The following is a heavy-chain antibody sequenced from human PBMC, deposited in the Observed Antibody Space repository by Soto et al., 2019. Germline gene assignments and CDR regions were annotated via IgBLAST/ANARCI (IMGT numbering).Heavy chain of an antibody. Sequence: EVQLLESGGGLVQPGGSLRLSCAASGFTFGRYAMSWVRQAPGKGLEWVSSISASGGSTYYADSVKDHFTISRDSSKNTVFLQMNSLRAEDTAKYYCAKDRWRDGDHAGLDAFDVWGQGTMVTVSS. CDR1: GFTFGRYA. D-gene: IGHD4-17*01. CDR3: AKDRWRDGDHAGLDAFDV. V-gene: IGHV3-23*01. J-gene: IGHJ3*01. CDR2: ISASGGST.